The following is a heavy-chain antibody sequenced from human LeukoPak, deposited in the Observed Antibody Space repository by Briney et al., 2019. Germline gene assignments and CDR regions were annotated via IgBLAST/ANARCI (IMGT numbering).Heavy chain of an antibody. CDR2: TDIGGST. CDR3: AKAGDYSYFDY. J-gene: IGHJ4*02. D-gene: IGHD4-11*01. Sequence: GGSLRLSCAASKFTVSSNYMSWVRQAPGKGLEWVSVTDIGGSTYYSDSVKGRFTISRDNSKNTPYLQMNSLRAEDTAVYYCAKAGDYSYFDYWGQGTLVTVSS. CDR1: KFTVSSNY. V-gene: IGHV3-53*01.